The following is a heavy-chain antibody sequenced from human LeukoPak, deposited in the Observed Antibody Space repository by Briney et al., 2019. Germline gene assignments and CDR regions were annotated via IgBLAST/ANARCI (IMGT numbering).Heavy chain of an antibody. Sequence: GGSLRLSCAASGFTFSNYAMHWVRQAPGKGLEWVAVISHDGNNNFYADSVKGRFTISRDNSKNTLYLQMNSLRAEDTAVYYCAREAGGSDDYWGQGTLVTVSS. J-gene: IGHJ4*02. D-gene: IGHD1-26*01. CDR3: AREAGGSDDY. CDR2: ISHDGNNN. CDR1: GFTFSNYA. V-gene: IGHV3-30-3*01.